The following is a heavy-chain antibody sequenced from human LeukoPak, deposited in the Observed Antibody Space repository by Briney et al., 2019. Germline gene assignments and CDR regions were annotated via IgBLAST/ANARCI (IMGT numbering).Heavy chain of an antibody. V-gene: IGHV1-8*03. CDR1: GYTFTSYD. Sequence: ASVKVSCKASGYTFTSYDINWVRQATGQGLEWMGWMNPNSGNTGYARKFQGRVTITRNTSISTAYMELSSLRSEDTAVYYCARSGYDYLFDGFDYWGQGTLVTVSS. CDR3: ARSGYDYLFDGFDY. D-gene: IGHD5-12*01. CDR2: MNPNSGNT. J-gene: IGHJ4*02.